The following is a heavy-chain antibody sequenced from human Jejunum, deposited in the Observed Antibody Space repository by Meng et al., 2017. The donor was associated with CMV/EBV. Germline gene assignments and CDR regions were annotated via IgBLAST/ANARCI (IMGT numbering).Heavy chain of an antibody. Sequence: FSITSYRVGLSRNHQHPGKAVEWLALMYGDDDPRDGPYLRNRLTITKDTTKTQVVLTITNMDPVDTATYVCAHKGCHTGNWYPLYFDYWGQGTLVTVSS. D-gene: IGHD6-13*01. CDR1: FSITSYRVG. J-gene: IGHJ4*02. CDR3: AHKGCHTGNWYPLYFDY. CDR2: MYGDDDP. V-gene: IGHV2-5*05.